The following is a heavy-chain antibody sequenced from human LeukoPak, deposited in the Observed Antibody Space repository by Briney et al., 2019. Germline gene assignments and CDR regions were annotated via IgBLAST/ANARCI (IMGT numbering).Heavy chain of an antibody. CDR1: GFTFSVYW. V-gene: IGHV3-7*01. J-gene: IGHJ3*02. CDR3: VRGKLGRDDSFDI. CDR2: IGQDGSQR. Sequence: GGSLRLSCAASGFTFSVYWMGWVRQAPGKGLDWVANIGQDGSQRYYVDSVKGRFTISRDNAKNSLYLQMNSLRVDDTAVFYCVRGKLGRDDSFDIWGQGTMVTVSS. D-gene: IGHD7-27*01.